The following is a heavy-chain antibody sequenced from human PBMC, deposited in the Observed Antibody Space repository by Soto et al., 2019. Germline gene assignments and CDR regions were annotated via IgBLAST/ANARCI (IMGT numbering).Heavy chain of an antibody. D-gene: IGHD1-1*01. V-gene: IGHV6-1*01. CDR1: GDSVSSNGAA. CDR2: TYYRSKWNN. CDR3: PRGYAGTMDV. Sequence: SQTLSLTCTISGDSVSSNGAAWHWIRQAPSRGLQWLGRTYYRSKWNNDYGVSVKSRITINPDTSKNQFSLHLISVTPEDTAGYYCPRGYAGTMDVWGQGTTVTVSS. J-gene: IGHJ6*02.